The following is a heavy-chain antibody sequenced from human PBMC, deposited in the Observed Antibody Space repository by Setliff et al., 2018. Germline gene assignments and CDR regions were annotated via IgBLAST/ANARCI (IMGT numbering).Heavy chain of an antibody. D-gene: IGHD2-8*02. J-gene: IGHJ4*02. CDR3: TVYNTGSSKDHY. V-gene: IGHV4-34*08. CDR1: GFTFSNAW. Sequence: SETLSLSCAVSGFTFSNAWMSWIRQPPGKGLEWIGEINHSGSTNYNPSLKSRVTISVDTSKNQFSLKLSSVTAADTALYYCTVYNTGSSKDHYWGQGTPVTVSS. CDR2: INHSGST.